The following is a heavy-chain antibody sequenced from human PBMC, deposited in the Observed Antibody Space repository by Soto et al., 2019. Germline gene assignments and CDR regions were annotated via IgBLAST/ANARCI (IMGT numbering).Heavy chain of an antibody. V-gene: IGHV6-1*01. CDR2: TYYRSKWYN. J-gene: IGHJ4*02. D-gene: IGHD6-19*01. CDR1: GDSVSSNSAA. CDR3: LIYLVNSGWYGYFDY. Sequence: PSQTLSLTCAISGDSVSSNSAAWNWIRQSPSRGLEWLGRTYYRSKWYNDYAVSVKSRITINPDTSKNQFSLQLNSVTPEDTAVYYCLIYLVNSGWYGYFDYSAQGTLVTVSS.